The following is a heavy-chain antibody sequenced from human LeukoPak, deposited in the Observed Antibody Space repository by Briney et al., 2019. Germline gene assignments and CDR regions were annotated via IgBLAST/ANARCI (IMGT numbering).Heavy chain of an antibody. CDR2: IYYSGST. D-gene: IGHD2-21*01. CDR1: GGSFSGYF. V-gene: IGHV4-59*01. CDR3: ARQLGDRLLFDY. J-gene: IGHJ4*02. Sequence: SETLSLTCAVYGGSFSGYFWGWIRQPPGKGLEWIGYIYYSGSTHYNSSLKSRVTISLDTSRNQFSLKLSSVTAADTAVYYCARQLGDRLLFDYWGQGTLVTVSS.